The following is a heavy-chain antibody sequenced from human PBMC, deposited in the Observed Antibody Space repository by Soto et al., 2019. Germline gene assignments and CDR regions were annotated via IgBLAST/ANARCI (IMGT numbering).Heavy chain of an antibody. CDR3: AKVPTVVTLALD. V-gene: IGHV3-23*01. J-gene: IGHJ4*02. Sequence: PGGSLRLSXAASGFTFSSYAMSWVRQAPGKGLEWVSAISGSGGSTYYADSVKGRFTISRGNSKNTLYLQMNSLRAEDTAVYYCAKVPTVVTLALDWGQGTLVTVSS. CDR2: ISGSGGST. CDR1: GFTFSSYA. D-gene: IGHD4-17*01.